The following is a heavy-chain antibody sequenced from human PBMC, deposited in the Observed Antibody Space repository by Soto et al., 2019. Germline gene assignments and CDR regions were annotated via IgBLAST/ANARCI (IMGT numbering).Heavy chain of an antibody. CDR1: GGSISSGGYS. CDR2: IYHSGST. V-gene: IGHV4-30-2*01. J-gene: IGHJ5*02. CDR3: ARVPSP. Sequence: QLQLQESGSGPVKPSQTLSLTCAVSGGSISSGGYSWSWIRQPPGKGLEWIGYIYHSGSTYYNPSLKSRVTISVERSKNQFSLKLSSVTAADTAVYYCARVPSPWGQVTLVTVSS.